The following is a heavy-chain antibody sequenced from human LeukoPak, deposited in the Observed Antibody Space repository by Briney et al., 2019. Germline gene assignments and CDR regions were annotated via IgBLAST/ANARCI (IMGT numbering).Heavy chain of an antibody. CDR1: GFTFSSYG. V-gene: IGHV3-30*02. D-gene: IGHD6-13*01. J-gene: IGHJ4*02. CDR3: ARDDEYSSSSFDY. CDR2: IRYDGSNK. Sequence: GGSLRLSCAASGFTFSSYGMHWVRQAPGKGLEWVAFIRYDGSNKYYADSVKGRFTISRDNSKNTLYLHVNSLRPEDTAVYYCARDDEYSSSSFDYWGQGTLVTVSS.